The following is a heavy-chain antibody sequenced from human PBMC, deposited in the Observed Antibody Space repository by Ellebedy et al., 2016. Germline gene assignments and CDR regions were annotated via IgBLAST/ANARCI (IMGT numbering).Heavy chain of an antibody. CDR3: ARMTNRWDLTRGRVYWYFDL. CDR1: GFSLSNARMG. CDR2: IFSNDEK. Sequence: SGPTLVKPTQTLTLTCTVSGFSLSNARMGVSWIRQPPGKALEWLAHIFSNDEKSYSTSLKSRLTISKDTSKSQVVLTMTNMDPVDTATYYCARMTNRWDLTRGRVYWYFDLWGRGTLVTVSS. V-gene: IGHV2-26*01. J-gene: IGHJ2*01. D-gene: IGHD1-14*01.